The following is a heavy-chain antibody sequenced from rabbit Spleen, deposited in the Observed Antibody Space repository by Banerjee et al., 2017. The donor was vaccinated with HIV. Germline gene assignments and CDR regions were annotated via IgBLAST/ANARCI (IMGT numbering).Heavy chain of an antibody. J-gene: IGHJ4*01. V-gene: IGHV1S40*01. CDR2: IDSGSSGFT. Sequence: ESGGGLVKPGASLTLICTASGFSFSSGYDMSWVRQAPGKGLEWIACIDSGSSGFTYFATWAIGRFTCSKTSSTTVTLQMTSLTVADTATYFCARGGLISYFNLWGQGTLVTVS. D-gene: IGHD3-1*01. CDR3: ARGGLISYFNL. CDR1: GFSFSSGYD.